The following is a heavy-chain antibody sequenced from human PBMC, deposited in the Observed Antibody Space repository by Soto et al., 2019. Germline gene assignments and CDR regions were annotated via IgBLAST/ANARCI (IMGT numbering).Heavy chain of an antibody. CDR3: AREETDVLRYFDWWPEPYFDY. Sequence: ASVKVSCKASGYTFTSYAMHWVRQAPGQRLEWMGWINAGNGNTKYSQKFQGRVTITRDTSASTAYMELSSLRSEDTAVYYCAREETDVLRYFDWWPEPYFDYWGQGTLVTVSS. CDR2: INAGNGNT. J-gene: IGHJ4*02. CDR1: GYTFTSYA. D-gene: IGHD3-9*01. V-gene: IGHV1-3*01.